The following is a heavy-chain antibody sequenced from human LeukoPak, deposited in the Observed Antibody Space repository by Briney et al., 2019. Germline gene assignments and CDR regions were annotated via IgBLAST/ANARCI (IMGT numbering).Heavy chain of an antibody. CDR2: IYYSGST. V-gene: IGHV4-59*08. CDR3: ASTPLGYCSGGSCYPRYYYYGMDV. Sequence: PSETLSLTCTVSGGSISGYYWSWIRQPPGKGLEWIGYIYYSGSTNYNPSLKSRVTISVDTSKNQFSLKLSSVTAADTAVYYCASTPLGYCSGGSCYPRYYYYGMDVWGQGTTVTVSS. D-gene: IGHD2-15*01. J-gene: IGHJ6*02. CDR1: GGSISGYY.